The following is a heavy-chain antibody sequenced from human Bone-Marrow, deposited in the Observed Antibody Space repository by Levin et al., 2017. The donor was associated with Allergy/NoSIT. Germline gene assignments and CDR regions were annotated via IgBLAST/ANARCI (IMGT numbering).Heavy chain of an antibody. CDR3: ARDALGTTVTTFDWFDP. V-gene: IGHV4-39*07. D-gene: IGHD4-17*01. J-gene: IGHJ5*02. CDR1: GGSISSSSYY. Sequence: SETLSLTCTVSGGSISSSSYYWGRIRQHPGKGLEWIGSIYYSGSTYYNPSLKSRVTISVDTSKNQFSLKLSSVTAADTAVYYCARDALGTTVTTFDWFDPWGQGTLVTVSS. CDR2: IYYSGST.